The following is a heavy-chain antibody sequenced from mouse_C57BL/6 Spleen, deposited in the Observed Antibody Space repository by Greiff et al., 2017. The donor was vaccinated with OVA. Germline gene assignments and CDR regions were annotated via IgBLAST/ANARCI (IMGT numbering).Heavy chain of an antibody. CDR1: GYSFTSYY. V-gene: IGHV1-66*01. CDR3: AKGGGTYFDY. Sequence: QVQLQQSGPELVKPGASVKISCKASGYSFTSYYIHWVKQRPGQGLEWIGWIYPGSGNTKYNEKFKGKATLTADTSSSTAYMQLSSLTSEDSAVYYCAKGGGTYFDYWGQGTTLTVSS. D-gene: IGHD4-1*01. J-gene: IGHJ2*01. CDR2: IYPGSGNT.